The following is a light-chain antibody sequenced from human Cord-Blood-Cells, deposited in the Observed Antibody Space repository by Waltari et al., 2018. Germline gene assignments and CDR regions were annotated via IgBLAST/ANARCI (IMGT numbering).Light chain of an antibody. CDR3: QVWDSSSDHPV. Sequence: SYVLTQPPSVSVAPGKTARITWGGTKIGSKSVHWDQQKPGQAPVLAIYYDSDRPSGILERFSGSNSGNTATLTISRVEAGDEADYYCQVWDSSSDHPVIGGGTKLTVL. J-gene: IGLJ2*01. CDR1: KIGSKS. V-gene: IGLV3-21*04. CDR2: YDS.